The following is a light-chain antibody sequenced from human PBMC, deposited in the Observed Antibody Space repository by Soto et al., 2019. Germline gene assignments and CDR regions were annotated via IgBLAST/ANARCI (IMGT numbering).Light chain of an antibody. Sequence: DIQLTQSPSFLSASVGDRVTITCRASQGISSYLAWYQQKPGKAPKLLIYAASTLQSGVPLRFSGSGSGTSFTLTISSLQPEDFATYYCQQFNVFGGGTKVDIK. J-gene: IGKJ4*01. CDR2: AAS. CDR1: QGISSY. V-gene: IGKV1-9*01. CDR3: QQFNV.